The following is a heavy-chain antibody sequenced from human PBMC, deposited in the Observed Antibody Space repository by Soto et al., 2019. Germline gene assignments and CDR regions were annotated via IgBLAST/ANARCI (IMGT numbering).Heavy chain of an antibody. CDR1: GFTFSSYG. J-gene: IGHJ6*03. D-gene: IGHD1-26*01. V-gene: IGHV3-33*01. Sequence: GGSLRLSCAASGFTFSSYGMHWVRQAPGKGLEWVAVIWYDGSNKYYADSVKGRFTISRDNSNNTLYLQMNSLRAEDTAVYYCARGSGSYYYYYYMDIWGKVTTVTVSS. CDR2: IWYDGSNK. CDR3: ARGSGSYYYYYYMDI.